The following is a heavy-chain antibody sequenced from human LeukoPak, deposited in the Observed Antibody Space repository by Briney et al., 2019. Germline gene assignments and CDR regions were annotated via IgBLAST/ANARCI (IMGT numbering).Heavy chain of an antibody. V-gene: IGHV1-2*02. Sequence: GASVKVSCKASGYTFTGYYMHWVRQAPGQGLEWMGWINPNSGGTNYAQKFQGRVTMTRDTSISTAYMELSRLRSDDTAVYYCARVGENYYGSGSYYNHRPANWFDPWGQGTLVTVSS. CDR2: INPNSGGT. CDR1: GYTFTGYY. J-gene: IGHJ5*02. CDR3: ARVGENYYGSGSYYNHRPANWFDP. D-gene: IGHD3-10*01.